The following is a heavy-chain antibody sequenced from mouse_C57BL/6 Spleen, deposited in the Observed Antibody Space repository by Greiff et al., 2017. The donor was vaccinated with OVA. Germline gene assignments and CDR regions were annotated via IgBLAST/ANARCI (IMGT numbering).Heavy chain of an antibody. V-gene: IGHV1-61*01. J-gene: IGHJ2*01. Sequence: VQLQQPGAELVRPGSSVKLSCKASGYTFTSYWMDWVKQRPGQGLEWIGNIYPSDSATHYNQKFKDKATFPVAKSSSTAYMQLSSLTSEDSAVYYCARWGNYFDYWGQGTTLTVSS. CDR3: ARWGNYFDY. CDR2: IYPSDSAT. CDR1: GYTFTSYW.